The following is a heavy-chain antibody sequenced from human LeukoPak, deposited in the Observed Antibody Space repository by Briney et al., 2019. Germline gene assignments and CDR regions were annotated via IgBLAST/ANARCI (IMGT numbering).Heavy chain of an antibody. Sequence: ASVKVSCKASGYTFTSYGISWVRQAPGQGLEWMGWISAYNGNTNYAQKFQGRVTITADESTSTAYMELSSLRSEDSAVYYCARGEEYYYDSSGYYDAFDIWGQGTMVTVSS. J-gene: IGHJ3*02. V-gene: IGHV1-18*01. CDR1: GYTFTSYG. D-gene: IGHD3-22*01. CDR3: ARGEEYYYDSSGYYDAFDI. CDR2: ISAYNGNT.